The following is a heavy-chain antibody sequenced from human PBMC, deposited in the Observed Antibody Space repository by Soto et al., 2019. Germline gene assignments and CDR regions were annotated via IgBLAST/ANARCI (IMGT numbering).Heavy chain of an antibody. CDR2: IMPVFGTA. J-gene: IGHJ6*02. CDR1: GGAFRTYA. CDR3: GASRGFYAGMDV. V-gene: IGHV1-69*01. Sequence: QVQLVQSGTEVKKPGSSVRVSCKASGGAFRTYAFSWLRQTPGQGLEWMGAIMPVFGTATYPQQFQGRITITADEPTSTAYMELTNETPEDAAVFFCGASRGFYAGMDVWGQGTTVIVS. D-gene: IGHD3-10*01.